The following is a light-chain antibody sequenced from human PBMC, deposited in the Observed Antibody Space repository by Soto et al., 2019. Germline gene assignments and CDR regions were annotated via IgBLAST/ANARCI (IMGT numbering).Light chain of an antibody. CDR2: LGS. CDR1: QSLLHSNGYNY. Sequence: DVVMTQSPLSLPVTPGEPASISCRSSQSLLHSNGYNYLDWYLQKPGQAPQLLIYLGSNRASGVADSFSGSGSGTDFTLKISRVEAEDVGVYCCMQALQTPWTLGQGTKVEIK. J-gene: IGKJ1*01. CDR3: MQALQTPWT. V-gene: IGKV2-28*01.